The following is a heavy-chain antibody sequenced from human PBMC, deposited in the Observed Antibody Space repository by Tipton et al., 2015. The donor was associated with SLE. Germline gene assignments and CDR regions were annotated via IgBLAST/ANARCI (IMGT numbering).Heavy chain of an antibody. CDR1: GYSISSDH. CDR2: ISDGGGT. CDR3: ARGMLTWRGAIIGVDV. V-gene: IGHV4-4*09. D-gene: IGHD2-8*01. Sequence: TLSLTCTVSGYSISSDHWIWIRQPPGKGLEWLGYISDGGGTNYNPSLKSRVTISVDPAKNQFSLKLTSVTAPDTAVYYCARGMLTWRGAIIGVDVWGQGTSVNVSS. J-gene: IGHJ6*02.